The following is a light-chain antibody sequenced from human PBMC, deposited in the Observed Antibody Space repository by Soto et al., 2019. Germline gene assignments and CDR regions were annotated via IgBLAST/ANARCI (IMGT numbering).Light chain of an antibody. CDR1: SSDIGAYNY. J-gene: IGLJ3*02. CDR2: EVS. Sequence: QSALIQPPSASGSPGQSVTISCTGTSSDIGAYNYVSWYQQHPGKAPKLMIHEVSKRPSGVPDRFSGSKSGNTASLTVSGLQAEDEADYYCSSYAGSNDRWVFGGGTKVTVL. V-gene: IGLV2-8*01. CDR3: SSYAGSNDRWV.